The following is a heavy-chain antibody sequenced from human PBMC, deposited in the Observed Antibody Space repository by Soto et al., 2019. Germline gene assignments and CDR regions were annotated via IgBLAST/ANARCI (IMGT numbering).Heavy chain of an antibody. D-gene: IGHD6-6*01. Sequence: SVKVSCKASGGTFSSYTISWVRQAPGQGLEWMGRIIPILGIANYAQKFQGRVTITADKSTSTAYMELISLRSEDTAVYYCARDEYSSSPYYYYYMEGWGKGTTVSVSS. V-gene: IGHV1-69*04. CDR3: ARDEYSSSPYYYYYMEG. CDR1: GGTFSSYT. CDR2: IIPILGIA. J-gene: IGHJ6*03.